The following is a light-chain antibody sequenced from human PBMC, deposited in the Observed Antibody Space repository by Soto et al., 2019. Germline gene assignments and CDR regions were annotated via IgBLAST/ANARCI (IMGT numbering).Light chain of an antibody. J-gene: IGKJ5*01. CDR2: GAS. Sequence: EIVMTQSPATLSVSPGERATVSCRASESISSSLAWYQQKPGQAPRLLIFGASGRATGIPDRFSGSGSGTDFTLTISSLQPEDFAIYFCLQANRVPLSFGQGTRLEIK. V-gene: IGKV3D-15*01. CDR1: ESISSS. CDR3: LQANRVPLS.